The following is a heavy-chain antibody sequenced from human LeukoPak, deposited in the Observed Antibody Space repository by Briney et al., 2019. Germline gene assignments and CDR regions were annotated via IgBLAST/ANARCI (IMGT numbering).Heavy chain of an antibody. CDR1: GGSIRSYL. D-gene: IGHD5-24*01. J-gene: IGHJ3*02. V-gene: IGHV4-59*01. Sequence: SGTLSLTCTVSGGSIRSYLWSWIRQPPGKGLEWIGYIYYSGSTNYNPSLKSRVTISVDTSKNQFSLKLSSVTAADTAMYYCARGEMATIEDAFDIWGQGTLVTVSP. CDR2: IYYSGST. CDR3: ARGEMATIEDAFDI.